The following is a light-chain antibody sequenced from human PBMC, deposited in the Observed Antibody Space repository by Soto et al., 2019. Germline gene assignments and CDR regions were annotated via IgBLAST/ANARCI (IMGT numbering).Light chain of an antibody. CDR1: SSNIGAGYD. CDR3: QSYDTSVNGL. V-gene: IGLV1-40*01. Sequence: QSVLTQPPSVSGAPGQRVTISCIGSSSNIGAGYDVHWYQQLPGRAPKLLISRNSNRPSGVPDRFSASKSGASASLTITGLQPEDGADYYCQSYDTSVNGLFGGGTKLTVL. CDR2: RNS. J-gene: IGLJ3*02.